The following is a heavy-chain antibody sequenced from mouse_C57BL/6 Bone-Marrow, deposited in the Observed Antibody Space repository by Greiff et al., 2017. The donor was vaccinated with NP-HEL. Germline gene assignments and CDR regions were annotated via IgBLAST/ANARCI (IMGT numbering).Heavy chain of an antibody. D-gene: IGHD2-4*01. J-gene: IGHJ1*03. V-gene: IGHV2-5*01. Sequence: QVQLQQSGPGLVQPSQSLSITCTVSGFSLTSYGVHWVRQSPGKGLEWLGVIWRGGSTDYNVAFMSRLSITKDNSKSQVFFKMNSLQADDTAIYYCAKKGSYYDYEDWYFDVWGTGTTVTVSS. CDR3: AKKGSYYDYEDWYFDV. CDR2: IWRGGST. CDR1: GFSLTSYG.